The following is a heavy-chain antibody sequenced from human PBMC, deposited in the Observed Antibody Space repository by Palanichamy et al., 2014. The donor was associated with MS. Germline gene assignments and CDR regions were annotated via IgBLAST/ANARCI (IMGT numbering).Heavy chain of an antibody. Sequence: EVQLVESGGDLVPPGGSLRLSCVASGFRLHTYEMNWVRQAPGKGLEWVSYILVVAVAPYFTSDSVKGRFTISRDSAKKSLYLQMNSLRAEDTAVYYCARAGTMIGWFDTWGQGTLVTVSS. D-gene: IGHD3-10*02. V-gene: IGHV3-48*03. J-gene: IGHJ5*02. CDR3: ARAGTMIGWFDT. CDR1: GFRLHTYE. CDR2: LVVAVAP.